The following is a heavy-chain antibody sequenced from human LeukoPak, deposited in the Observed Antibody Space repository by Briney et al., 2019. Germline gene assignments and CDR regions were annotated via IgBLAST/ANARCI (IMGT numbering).Heavy chain of an antibody. D-gene: IGHD6-13*01. V-gene: IGHV4-59*12. CDR3: ARGSGNSSWYKVDWFDP. J-gene: IGHJ5*02. CDR2: IYYSGST. Sequence: SSETLSLTCTVSGGSISSYYWSWIRQPPGKGLEWIGYIYYSGSTNYNPSLKSRVTISVDTSKNQFSLKLSSVTAADTAVYYCARGSGNSSWYKVDWFDPWGQGTLVTVSS. CDR1: GGSISSYY.